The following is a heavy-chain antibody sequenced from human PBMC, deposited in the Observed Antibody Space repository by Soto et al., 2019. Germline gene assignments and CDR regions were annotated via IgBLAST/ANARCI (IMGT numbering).Heavy chain of an antibody. CDR1: GGSISSGGYY. D-gene: IGHD2-15*01. J-gene: IGHJ3*02. CDR2: IYYSGST. V-gene: IGHV4-31*03. CDR3: ARLLDSDIVVVVAATDAFDI. Sequence: QVQLQESGPGLVKPSQTLSLTCTVSGGSISSGGYYWSWIRQHPGKGLEWIGYIYYSGSTYYNPSLKSRVTISVDTSKNQFSLKLSSVTAADTAVYYCARLLDSDIVVVVAATDAFDIWGQGTMVTVSS.